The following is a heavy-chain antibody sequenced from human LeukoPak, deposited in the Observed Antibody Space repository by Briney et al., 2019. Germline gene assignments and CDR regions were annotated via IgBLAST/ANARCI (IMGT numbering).Heavy chain of an antibody. J-gene: IGHJ6*03. CDR2: ISGSGGTT. V-gene: IGHV3-23*01. D-gene: IGHD4-11*01. CDR3: AKDLTTVTYSYYYSMNV. CDR1: GFTFNDYA. Sequence: GGSLRLSCAGSGFTFNDYAMAWVRQAPGKGLHWVSAISGSGGTTFYADSVKGRFTISRDNSNNTPYLQMNSLRAEDTAVYFCAKDLTTVTYSYYYSMNVWGTGTTVIVSS.